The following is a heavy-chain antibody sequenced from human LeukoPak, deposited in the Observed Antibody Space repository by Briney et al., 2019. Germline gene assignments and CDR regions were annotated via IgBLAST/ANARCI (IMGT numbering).Heavy chain of an antibody. D-gene: IGHD5-18*01. Sequence: GGSLRLSCAASGFTFSSYWMHWVRQAPGKGLVRVSRINTDGSSTSYADSVKGRFTISRDNAKNTLYLQMNSLRAEDTAVYYCASEHSYGSSLDYWGQGTLVTVSS. J-gene: IGHJ4*02. CDR3: ASEHSYGSSLDY. CDR2: INTDGSST. CDR1: GFTFSSYW. V-gene: IGHV3-74*01.